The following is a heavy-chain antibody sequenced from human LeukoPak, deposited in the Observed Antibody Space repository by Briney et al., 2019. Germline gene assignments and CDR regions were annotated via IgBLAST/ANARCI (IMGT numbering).Heavy chain of an antibody. CDR3: ARTAITGTMGLFDP. Sequence: PGGSLRLSCSASGFTFTSSGMSWVRQAPGKGLEWVSAISGSGGSTYYADSVRGRLTISRDNSKNTLYLQMNSLRAEDTAVYYCARTAITGTMGLFDPWGQGTLVTVSS. D-gene: IGHD1-20*01. CDR2: ISGSGGST. CDR1: GFTFTSSG. V-gene: IGHV3-23*01. J-gene: IGHJ5*02.